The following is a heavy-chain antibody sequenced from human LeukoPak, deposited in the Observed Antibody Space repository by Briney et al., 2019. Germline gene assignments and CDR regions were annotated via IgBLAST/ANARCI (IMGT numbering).Heavy chain of an antibody. Sequence: GASVEVSCKASGYTFTSYGISWVRQAPGQGLEWMGWISAYNGNTNYAQKLQGRVTMTTDTSTSTAYMELRSLRSDDTAVYYCARDKNIDYYGSGSYELDYWGQGTLVTVSS. V-gene: IGHV1-18*01. CDR2: ISAYNGNT. CDR1: GYTFTSYG. CDR3: ARDKNIDYYGSGSYELDY. D-gene: IGHD3-10*01. J-gene: IGHJ4*02.